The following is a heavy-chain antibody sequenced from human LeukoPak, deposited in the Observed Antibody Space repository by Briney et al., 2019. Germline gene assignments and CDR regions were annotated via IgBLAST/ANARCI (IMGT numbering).Heavy chain of an antibody. V-gene: IGHV3-30*18. J-gene: IGHJ3*02. CDR2: ISYDGSNK. CDR1: GFTFSSYG. D-gene: IGHD4-23*01. CDR3: AKVYYGGNSRDAFDI. Sequence: GGSLRLSCAASGFTFSSYGMHWVRQAPGKGLGWVAVISYDGSNKYYADSVKGRFTISRDNSKNTLYLQMNSLRAEDTAVYYCAKVYYGGNSRDAFDIWGQGTMVTVSS.